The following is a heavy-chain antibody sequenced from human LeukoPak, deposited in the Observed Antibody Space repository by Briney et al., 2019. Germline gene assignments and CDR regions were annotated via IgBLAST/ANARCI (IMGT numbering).Heavy chain of an antibody. CDR3: ARGEISMVRGALDY. V-gene: IGHV3-30*02. Sequence: PGGSLRLSCAASGFTFSSYGMHWVRQAPGKGLEWVAFIRYDGSNKYYADSLKGRFTISRDNSQNTLYLQMNSLRAEDAAVYYCARGEISMVRGALDYWGQGTLVTVSS. J-gene: IGHJ4*02. D-gene: IGHD3-10*01. CDR1: GFTFSSYG. CDR2: IRYDGSNK.